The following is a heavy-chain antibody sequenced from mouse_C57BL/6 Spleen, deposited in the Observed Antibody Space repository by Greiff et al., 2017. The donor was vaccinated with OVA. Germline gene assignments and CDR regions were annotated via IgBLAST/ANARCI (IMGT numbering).Heavy chain of an antibody. CDR1: GYTFTSYW. CDR2: IDPSDSET. CDR3: ARLYGSSYDWYFDV. Sequence: VQLQQPGAELVRPGSSVKLSCKASGYTFTSYWLHWVKQRPIQGLEWIGNIDPSDSETHYNQKFKDKATLTVDKSSSTAYMQLSSLTSEDSAVYYCARLYGSSYDWYFDVWGTGTTVTVSS. V-gene: IGHV1-52*01. J-gene: IGHJ1*03. D-gene: IGHD1-1*01.